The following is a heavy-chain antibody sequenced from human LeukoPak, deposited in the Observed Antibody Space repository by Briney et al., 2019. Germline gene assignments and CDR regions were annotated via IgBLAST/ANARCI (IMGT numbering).Heavy chain of an antibody. CDR3: AREFRVAADEYYYYYYGMDV. Sequence: SETLSLTCTVCGGSISSYYWSWIPQPPGKGREGIGYIYYSGSTNHNPSLKSRVTISVDTSKNQSSLKLSSVTAADTAVYYCAREFRVAADEYYYYYYGMDVWGQGTTVTVSS. D-gene: IGHD6-13*01. V-gene: IGHV4-59*01. CDR2: IYYSGST. J-gene: IGHJ6*02. CDR1: GGSISSYY.